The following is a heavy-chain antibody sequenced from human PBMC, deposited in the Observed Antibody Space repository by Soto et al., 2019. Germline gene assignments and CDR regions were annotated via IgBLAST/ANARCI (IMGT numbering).Heavy chain of an antibody. CDR1: GFTFSSYA. CDR2: ISGSGGST. CDR3: ASYVGYCSSTSSPNWFEP. J-gene: IGHJ5*02. V-gene: IGHV3-23*01. D-gene: IGHD2-2*01. Sequence: GGSLRLSCAASGFTFSSYAMSWVRQAPGKGLEWDSAISGSGGSTYYADSVKGRFTISRDNSKNTLYLQMNSLRAEDTAVYYCASYVGYCSSTSSPNWFEPWGQGTLVNVSS.